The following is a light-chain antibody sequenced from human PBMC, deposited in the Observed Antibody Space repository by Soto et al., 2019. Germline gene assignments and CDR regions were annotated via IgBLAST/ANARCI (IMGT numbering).Light chain of an antibody. CDR3: QAWDDTPGVV. Sequence: SYELTQPPSVSVSPGQTASITCSGGDLGNRYACWYQQKPGQSPVLVIYLDTKRPSGIPERFSGSNSGNTATLTISGTQAVDEADYYCQAWDDTPGVVFGGGTKLTVL. CDR2: LDT. CDR1: DLGNRY. J-gene: IGLJ2*01. V-gene: IGLV3-1*01.